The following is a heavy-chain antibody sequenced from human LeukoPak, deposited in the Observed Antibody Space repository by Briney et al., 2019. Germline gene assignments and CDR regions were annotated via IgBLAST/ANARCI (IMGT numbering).Heavy chain of an antibody. CDR1: GGSISSYY. Sequence: TSETLSLTCTVSGGSISSYYWSWIRQPPGKGLEWIGYIYYSGSTNYNPSLKSRVTISVDTSKHQFSLKLSSVTAADTAVYYCARTLYGGKAQIDYWGQGTLVTVSS. CDR2: IYYSGST. CDR3: ARTLYGGKAQIDY. J-gene: IGHJ4*02. V-gene: IGHV4-59*01. D-gene: IGHD4-23*01.